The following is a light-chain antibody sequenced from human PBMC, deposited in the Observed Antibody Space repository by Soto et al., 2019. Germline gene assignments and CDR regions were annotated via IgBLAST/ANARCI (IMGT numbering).Light chain of an antibody. Sequence: QSALTQPASVSGSPGQSITVSCAGTSSDVGGYNLVSWYQQHPGKAPKFIIYEGTERPSGISPRFSGSKSGNTASLTISGLQAEDEADYYCSSYTSSSIYVFGSGTKVTVL. CDR3: SSYTSSSIYV. CDR2: EGT. V-gene: IGLV2-23*01. CDR1: SSDVGGYNL. J-gene: IGLJ1*01.